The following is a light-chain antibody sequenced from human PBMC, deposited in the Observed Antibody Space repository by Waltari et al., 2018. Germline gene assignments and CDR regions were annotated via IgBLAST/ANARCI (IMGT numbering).Light chain of an antibody. CDR3: QQYTNYWT. CDR2: KAS. J-gene: IGKJ1*01. V-gene: IGKV1-5*03. Sequence: DIQMTQSPSTLSASVGDRVTITCRASHSISSWLAWYQQKPGKAPKLLIYKASSLESGVPSRFSGSGSGTEFTLTISILQPDDFATYYCQQYTNYWTFGQGTKVEIK. CDR1: HSISSW.